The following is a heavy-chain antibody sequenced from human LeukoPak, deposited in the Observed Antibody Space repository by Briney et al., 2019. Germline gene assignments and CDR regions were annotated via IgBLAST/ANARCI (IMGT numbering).Heavy chain of an antibody. J-gene: IGHJ6*03. D-gene: IGHD2-2*02. CDR2: INHSGST. CDR3: ARMGYCSSTSCYNYYYYYYMDV. Sequence: SETLSLTCAVYGGSFSGYYWSWIRQPPGKGLEWIGEINHSGSTNYNPPLKSRVTISVDTSKNQFSLKLSSVTAADTAVYYCARMGYCSSTSCYNYYYYYYMDVWGKGTTVTVSS. CDR1: GGSFSGYY. V-gene: IGHV4-34*01.